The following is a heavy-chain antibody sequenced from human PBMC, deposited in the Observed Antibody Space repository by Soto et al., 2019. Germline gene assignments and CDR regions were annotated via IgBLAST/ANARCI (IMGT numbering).Heavy chain of an antibody. J-gene: IGHJ4*02. D-gene: IGHD3-22*01. V-gene: IGHV3-30*03. CDR2: ISYDGSST. CDR3: VRDQDSRGYSVFNH. Sequence: GGSLRLSCAASGFPFSSYGMHWVRQAPGKGLEWVAVISYDGSSTTYADSVKGRFTISRDNAKNTLYLQMNSLRAEDTAVYFCVRDQDSRGYSVFNHWGQGAQVTVSS. CDR1: GFPFSSYG.